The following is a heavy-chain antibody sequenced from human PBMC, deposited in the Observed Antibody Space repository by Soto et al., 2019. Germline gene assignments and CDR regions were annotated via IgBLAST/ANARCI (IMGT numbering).Heavy chain of an antibody. J-gene: IGHJ4*02. CDR1: GFTFGSYA. Sequence: GGSLRLSCQASGFTFGSYAMSWVRQAPGKGLEWVALVQSNHVTYYADSVRGRFTVSRDNSKNTVYLQMNSLRAEDTAVYYCAKDFPEGITGTTDYWGQGTLVTVS. V-gene: IGHV3-23*01. CDR2: VQSNHVT. CDR3: AKDFPEGITGTTDY. D-gene: IGHD1-7*01.